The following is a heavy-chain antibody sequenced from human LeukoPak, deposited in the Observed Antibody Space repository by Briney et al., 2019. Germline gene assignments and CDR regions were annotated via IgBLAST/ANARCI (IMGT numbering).Heavy chain of an antibody. CDR1: GGSFSGYY. CDR2: INHSGST. D-gene: IGHD3-10*01. CDR3: ARGGSGSGYYYGMDV. V-gene: IGHV4-34*01. J-gene: IGHJ6*04. Sequence: SETLSLTCAVYGGSFSGYYWSWIRQPPGKGLEWIGEINHSGSTNYNPSLKSRVPISVDTSKNQFSLKLSSVTAADTAVYYCARGGSGSGYYYGMDVWGKGTTVTVSS.